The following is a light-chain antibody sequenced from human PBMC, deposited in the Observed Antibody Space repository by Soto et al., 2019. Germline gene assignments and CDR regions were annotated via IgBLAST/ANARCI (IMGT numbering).Light chain of an antibody. CDR1: TGAVTSGYY. Sequence: QAVVTQEPSLTVSPGGTVTLTCASSTGAVTSGYYPNWFQQKPGQAPRPLIYSINNKHSWTPARFSGSLLGDKAALTLSGVQPEEEADYYCLLYYGGAQVFGGGTQLTVL. J-gene: IGLJ3*02. V-gene: IGLV7-43*01. CDR2: SIN. CDR3: LLYYGGAQV.